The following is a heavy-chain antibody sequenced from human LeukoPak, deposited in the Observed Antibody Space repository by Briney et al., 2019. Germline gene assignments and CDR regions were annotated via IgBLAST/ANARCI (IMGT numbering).Heavy chain of an antibody. CDR2: IYYTGST. V-gene: IGHV4-59*12. CDR3: AREDSSGYYSLYFDY. Sequence: SETLSLTCTVSGDSISLYYWSWIRQPPGKGLEWIGYIYYTGSTKPNPSLKSRVTISVDTSKNQFSLKLSSVTAADTAVYYCAREDSSGYYSLYFDYWGQGTLVTVSS. CDR1: GDSISLYY. J-gene: IGHJ4*02. D-gene: IGHD3-22*01.